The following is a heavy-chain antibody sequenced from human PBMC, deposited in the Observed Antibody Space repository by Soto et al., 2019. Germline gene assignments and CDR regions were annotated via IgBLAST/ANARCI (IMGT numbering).Heavy chain of an antibody. D-gene: IGHD3-3*01. CDR1: GCSITSITNHY. Sequence: SETLSLTCTVSGCSITSITNHYCSWIRQPPGKGLEWIGYISYSGHTSYNPSLKSRVILSVDTSKNQVSLNLASVTAADTAVYYCATQGFGALHGLVDVWGQGTTVTVSS. CDR2: ISYSGHT. V-gene: IGHV4-59*08. J-gene: IGHJ6*02. CDR3: ATQGFGALHGLVDV.